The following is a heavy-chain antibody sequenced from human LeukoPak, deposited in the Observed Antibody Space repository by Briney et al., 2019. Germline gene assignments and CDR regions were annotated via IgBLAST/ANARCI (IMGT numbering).Heavy chain of an antibody. D-gene: IGHD4-17*01. V-gene: IGHV4-59*13. Sequence: NPSETLSLTCTVSGRPMRSYYGMWIPEPPGKALEGIGYIYYSGSTNYTLSLKSRVTISVDTSQNQFSLKLSSVTAADAAVYYCASVAWGDGDFDIWGQGTMVTVSS. J-gene: IGHJ3*02. CDR2: IYYSGST. CDR3: ASVAWGDGDFDI. CDR1: GRPMRSYY.